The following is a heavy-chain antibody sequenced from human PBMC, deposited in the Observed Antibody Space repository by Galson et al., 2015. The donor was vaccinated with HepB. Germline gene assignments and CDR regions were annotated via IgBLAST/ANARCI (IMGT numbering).Heavy chain of an antibody. J-gene: IGHJ6*02. D-gene: IGHD6-13*01. Sequence: SLRLSCAASGFTFNKYAMHWVRQAPGKGLEYVSAFSSNGGSTYYADSVKGRFTISRDNSKNTLYLQMSSLRAEDTAIYYCVISKLGYTSSWYGYGMDVWGQGTTVTVSS. V-gene: IGHV3-64D*06. CDR3: VISKLGYTSSWYGYGMDV. CDR2: FSSNGGST. CDR1: GFTFNKYA.